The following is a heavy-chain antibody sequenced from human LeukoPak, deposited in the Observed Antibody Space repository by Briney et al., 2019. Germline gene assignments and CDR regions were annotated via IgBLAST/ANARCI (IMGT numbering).Heavy chain of an antibody. Sequence: GRSLRLSCAASGFTFSSYGMHWVRQAPGKGLEWVAVISYDGSNKYYADSVKGRFTISRDNSKNTLYLQMNSLRAEDTAVYYCAKDQGGSYRDYWGQGTLVTVSS. J-gene: IGHJ4*02. CDR1: GFTFSSYG. CDR3: AKDQGGSYRDY. CDR2: ISYDGSNK. D-gene: IGHD1-26*01. V-gene: IGHV3-30*18.